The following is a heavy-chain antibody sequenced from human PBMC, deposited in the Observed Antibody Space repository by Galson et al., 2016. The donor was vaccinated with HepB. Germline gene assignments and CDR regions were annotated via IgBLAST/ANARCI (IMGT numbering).Heavy chain of an antibody. Sequence: SLRLSCAASRFTFSTYPMSWVRQAPGKGLEWVSTISGDDRNTHYADSVKGRFTISRDNAKNSLYLQMGRLRAEDTTAYYCARNLFSGADYSVDYWGQGALVTVSP. D-gene: IGHD4-11*01. V-gene: IGHV3-23*01. J-gene: IGHJ4*02. CDR3: ARNLFSGADYSVDY. CDR2: ISGDDRNT. CDR1: RFTFSTYP.